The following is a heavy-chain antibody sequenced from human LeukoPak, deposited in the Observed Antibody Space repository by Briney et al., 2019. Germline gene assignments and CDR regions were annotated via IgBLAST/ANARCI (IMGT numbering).Heavy chain of an antibody. CDR1: GFTFSSYG. Sequence: PGGSLRLSCAASGFTFSSYGMHWVRQAPGKGLEWVAVISYGGSNKYYADSVKGRFTISRDNSKNTLYLQMNSLRAEDTAVYYCAKSGPIYCSSTSCYTPFDYWGQGTLVTVSS. CDR2: ISYGGSNK. D-gene: IGHD2-2*02. CDR3: AKSGPIYCSSTSCYTPFDY. J-gene: IGHJ4*02. V-gene: IGHV3-30*18.